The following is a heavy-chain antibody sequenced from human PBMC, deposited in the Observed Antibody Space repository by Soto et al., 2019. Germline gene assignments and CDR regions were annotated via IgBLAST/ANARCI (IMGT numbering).Heavy chain of an antibody. J-gene: IGHJ5*02. V-gene: IGHV3-23*01. CDR2: ISGSGGST. CDR1: GFTFSSYV. Sequence: GGSLRLSWAVSGFTFSSYVMSWVRQAPGKGLEWVSAISGSGGSTYYADSVKGRFTISRDNSKNTLYLQMNSLRADDTAVYYCAKVGYYDGSGHNWFDPWGQGTLVTVSS. CDR3: AKVGYYDGSGHNWFDP. D-gene: IGHD3-22*01.